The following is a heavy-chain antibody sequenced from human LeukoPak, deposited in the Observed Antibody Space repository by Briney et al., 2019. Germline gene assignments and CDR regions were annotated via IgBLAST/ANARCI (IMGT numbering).Heavy chain of an antibody. CDR1: GGSISSGGYS. CDR3: ARAGYCSSTSCYNYYYYGMDV. CDR2: IYHSGST. V-gene: IGHV4-30-2*01. D-gene: IGHD2-2*02. Sequence: SQTLSLTCAVSGGSISSGGYSWSWIRQPPGKGLEWIGYIYHSGSTYYNPSLKSRVTISVDRSKNQFSLKLSSVTAADTAVYYCARAGYCSSTSCYNYYYYGMDVWGQGTTVTVSS. J-gene: IGHJ6*02.